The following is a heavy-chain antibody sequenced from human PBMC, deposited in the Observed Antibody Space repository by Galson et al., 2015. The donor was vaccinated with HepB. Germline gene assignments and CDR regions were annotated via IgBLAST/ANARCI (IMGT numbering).Heavy chain of an antibody. V-gene: IGHV3-30*18. Sequence: SLRLSCAASGFTFSRNGMHWVRQAPGKGLEWVAFISYDGSTKYYADSVKGRLTISRDNSKNTVYLQMNSLRAEDTAVYYCAKDDWAEVPATLHDYWGQGTLVTVSS. D-gene: IGHD2-2*01. CDR2: ISYDGSTK. CDR1: GFTFSRNG. CDR3: AKDDWAEVPATLHDY. J-gene: IGHJ4*02.